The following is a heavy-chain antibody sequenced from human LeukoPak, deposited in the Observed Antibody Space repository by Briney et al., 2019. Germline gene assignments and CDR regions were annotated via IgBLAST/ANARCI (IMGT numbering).Heavy chain of an antibody. Sequence: PSETLSLTCTVSGGSISSYHWSWIRQPAGKGLEWIGHININEGPKYNPSLRSRVTISVDTSKNQFSLKLSSVTAADTAVYYCAKLPSLGYLDYWGQGTLVTVSS. J-gene: IGHJ4*02. CDR2: ININEGP. CDR1: GGSISSYH. CDR3: AKLPSLGYLDY. V-gene: IGHV4-4*07. D-gene: IGHD2-15*01.